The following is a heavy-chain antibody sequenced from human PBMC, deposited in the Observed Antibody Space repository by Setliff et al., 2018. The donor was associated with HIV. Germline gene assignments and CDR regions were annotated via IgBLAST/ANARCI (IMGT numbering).Heavy chain of an antibody. Sequence: SETLSLTCTVSGGSISSGGFYWYWIRQPAGKGLEWIGRIYTSGTTNYNPSLKSRVTISMDTSKSQFSLRLTSVTAADTAVYFCARGDGYRSNDAYYDTGMDVWGQGITVTVSS. CDR3: ARGDGYRSNDAYYDTGMDV. CDR2: IYTSGTT. J-gene: IGHJ6*02. CDR1: GGSISSGGFY. D-gene: IGHD5-12*01. V-gene: IGHV4-61*02.